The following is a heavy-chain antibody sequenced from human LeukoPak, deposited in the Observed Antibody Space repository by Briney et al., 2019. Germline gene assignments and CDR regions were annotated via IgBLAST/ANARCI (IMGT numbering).Heavy chain of an antibody. J-gene: IGHJ3*02. D-gene: IGHD3-9*01. CDR1: GYSISSGNY. CDR2: MYHSGST. Sequence: PSETLSLTCTVSGYSISSGNYWGWIRQPPGKGLEWIGRMYHSGSTYYNPSLKSRVTISVDTSKNQFSLKLSSVTAADTAVYYCARGGAGYYQNAFDIWGQGTMVTVSS. V-gene: IGHV4-38-2*02. CDR3: ARGGAGYYQNAFDI.